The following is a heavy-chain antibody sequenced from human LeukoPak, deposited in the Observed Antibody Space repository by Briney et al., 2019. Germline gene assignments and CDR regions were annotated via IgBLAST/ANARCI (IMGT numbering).Heavy chain of an antibody. CDR3: ARSLTYYDFWSGYYSPLDY. D-gene: IGHD3-3*01. CDR2: INPSGGST. J-gene: IGHJ4*02. Sequence: ASVKVSCKASGYTFTSYYMHWVRQAPGQGLEWMGIINPSGGSTSYAQKFQGRVTMTRDTSTSTVYMELSSLRSEDTAVYYCARSLTYYDFWSGYYSPLDYWGQGTLVTVSS. V-gene: IGHV1-46*01. CDR1: GYTFTSYY.